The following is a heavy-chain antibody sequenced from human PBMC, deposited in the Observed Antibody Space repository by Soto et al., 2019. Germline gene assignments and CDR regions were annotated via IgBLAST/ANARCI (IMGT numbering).Heavy chain of an antibody. CDR1: GFAFGDFA. V-gene: IGHV3-23*01. Sequence: GGSLRLSCAASGFAFGDFAMNWVRQGPGKGLEWVSHIGGGGVDTFYANSVKGRFTISRDNSKGMLSLQMHNLRVEDTAVYYCAKDAFPSNGIFDAFDFWGQGTLVTAPQ. J-gene: IGHJ4*02. D-gene: IGHD1-26*01. CDR3: AKDAFPSNGIFDAFDF. CDR2: IGGGGVDT.